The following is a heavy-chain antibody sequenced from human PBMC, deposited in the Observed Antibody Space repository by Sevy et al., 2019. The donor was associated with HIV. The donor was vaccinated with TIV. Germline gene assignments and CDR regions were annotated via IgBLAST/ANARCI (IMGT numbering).Heavy chain of an antibody. CDR3: AGSQRNIKNCSGGSCYAVFDY. CDR2: ISAYNGNT. D-gene: IGHD2-15*01. Sequence: ASVKVSCKASGYTFTSYGISWVRQAPGQGLEWMGWISAYNGNTNYAQKLQGRVTMTTDTSTSTAYMELRSLRSDDTAVYYCAGSQRNIKNCSGGSCYAVFDYWGQGTLVTVSS. V-gene: IGHV1-18*01. CDR1: GYTFTSYG. J-gene: IGHJ4*02.